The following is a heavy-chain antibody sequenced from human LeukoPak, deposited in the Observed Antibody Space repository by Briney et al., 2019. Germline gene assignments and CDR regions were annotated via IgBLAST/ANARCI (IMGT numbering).Heavy chain of an antibody. V-gene: IGHV1-18*04. D-gene: IGHD6-13*01. Sequence: ASVKVSCKASGYTFTSYYMHWVRQAPGQGLDWVGWISVYNGVTNFAQKFQGRVTMTTDTSTNTAYMELRSLRSDDTAVYYCARVWYPPDCFDIWGQGTMVTVSS. CDR3: ARVWYPPDCFDI. CDR1: GYTFTSYY. J-gene: IGHJ3*02. CDR2: ISVYNGVT.